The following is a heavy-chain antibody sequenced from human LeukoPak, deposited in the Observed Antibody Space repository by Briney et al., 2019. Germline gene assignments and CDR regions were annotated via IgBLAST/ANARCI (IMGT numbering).Heavy chain of an antibody. Sequence: GGSLRLSCAASGFPFSSYEMHWVRQAPGKGLEWVSYMSSSGDIIYYADSVEGRFAISRDNAKNSLYLQMDSLRAEDTATYYCARDDGGKHTSSLDYWGQGTLVAVSS. D-gene: IGHD6-6*01. CDR1: GFPFSSYE. CDR3: ARDDGGKHTSSLDY. J-gene: IGHJ4*02. CDR2: MSSSGDII. V-gene: IGHV3-48*03.